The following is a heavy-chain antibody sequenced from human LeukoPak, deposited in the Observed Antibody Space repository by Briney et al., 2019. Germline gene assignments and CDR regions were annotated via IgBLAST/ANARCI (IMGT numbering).Heavy chain of an antibody. CDR3: AREPSHTGALLWFDP. D-gene: IGHD1-26*01. Sequence: SETLSLTCTVSGGSISSYYWSWIRQPAGKGLEWIGRIYTSGSTNYNPSLKSRVTMSVDTSKNQFSLKLSSVTAADTAVYYCAREPSHTGALLWFDPWGQGTLVTVSS. V-gene: IGHV4-4*07. CDR2: IYTSGST. CDR1: GGSISSYY. J-gene: IGHJ5*02.